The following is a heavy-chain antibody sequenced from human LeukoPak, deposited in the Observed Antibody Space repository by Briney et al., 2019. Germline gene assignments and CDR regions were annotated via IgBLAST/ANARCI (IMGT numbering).Heavy chain of an antibody. D-gene: IGHD3-9*01. CDR3: ARLSYYDILTGYYRGHWFDP. CDR2: IYYSGST. Sequence: PSETLSLTCTVSGGSISSGGYYWSWIRQHPGKGLEWIGYIYYSGSTDYNPSLKSRFTMSVDTSKNQFSLKLSSVTAADTAVYYCARLSYYDILTGYYRGHWFDPWAREPWSPSPQ. J-gene: IGHJ5*02. CDR1: GGSISSGGYY. V-gene: IGHV4-31*03.